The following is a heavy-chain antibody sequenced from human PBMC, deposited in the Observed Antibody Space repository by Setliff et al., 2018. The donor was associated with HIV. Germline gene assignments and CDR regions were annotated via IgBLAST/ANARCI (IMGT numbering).Heavy chain of an antibody. CDR3: AKGASLVPRRPHFCYFDY. D-gene: IGHD3-16*02. CDR1: EFTFSVYA. Sequence: GGSLRLSCAASEFTFSVYAMSWLRQAPGKGLEWVSGISGSGSSTYYADSVKGRFTISRDNSKNTLYLQMNRSRADDTAIYYCAKGASLVPRRPHFCYFDYWGQGALVTVS. J-gene: IGHJ4*02. CDR2: ISGSGSST. V-gene: IGHV3-23*01.